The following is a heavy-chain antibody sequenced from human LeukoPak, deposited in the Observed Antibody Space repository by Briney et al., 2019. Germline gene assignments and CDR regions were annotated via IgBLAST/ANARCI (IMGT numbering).Heavy chain of an antibody. D-gene: IGHD2-21*02. CDR2: INPNSGGT. CDR1: GYTFTGYY. CDR3: ARKKSGDNPFDP. Sequence: ASVTVSCKASGYTFTGYYMHWVRQAPGQGLEWMGWINPNSGGTNYAQKFQGRVTMTRDTSISTAYMELSRLRSDDTAVYYCARKKSGDNPFDPWGQGTLVTVSS. V-gene: IGHV1-2*02. J-gene: IGHJ5*02.